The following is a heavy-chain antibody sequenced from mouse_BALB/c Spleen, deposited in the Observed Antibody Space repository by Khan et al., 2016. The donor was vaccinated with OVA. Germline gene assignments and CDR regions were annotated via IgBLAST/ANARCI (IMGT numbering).Heavy chain of an antibody. Sequence: QVQLKQSGAELVKAGASVKMSCKASGYTFTSYWMHWVKQRLGQGLEWFAETNPTNGRTYYNEKFKSKATLTVDKSSSTAYMLLSGPTFEDSEVYDCARIKKIVATYFDYWGQGTTLTVSS. V-gene: IGHV1S81*02. CDR1: GYTFTSYW. J-gene: IGHJ2*01. CDR3: ARIKKIVATYFDY. CDR2: TNPTNGRT. D-gene: IGHD1-1*01.